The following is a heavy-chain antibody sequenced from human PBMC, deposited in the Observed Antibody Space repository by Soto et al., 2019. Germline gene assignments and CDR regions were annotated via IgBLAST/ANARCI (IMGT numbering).Heavy chain of an antibody. D-gene: IGHD6-13*01. V-gene: IGHV3-23*01. CDR3: AKGRGSLPGYYFGLDV. CDR2: ILGSGAST. Sequence: GGSLRLSCAASGFTFNSFAMSWVRQAPGKGLEWVSGILGSGASTYYADSVKGRFTISRDNSKNTMYLQMNSLRVEDTAVYYCAKGRGSLPGYYFGLDVWGQGTTVTVSS. CDR1: GFTFNSFA. J-gene: IGHJ6*02.